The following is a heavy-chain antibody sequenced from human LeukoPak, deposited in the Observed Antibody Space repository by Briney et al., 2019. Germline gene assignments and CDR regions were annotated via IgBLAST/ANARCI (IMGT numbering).Heavy chain of an antibody. J-gene: IGHJ4*02. CDR1: GFTFSSYS. CDR3: ARDSDPYDFWSGYYLLDY. CDR2: ISSSSTI. D-gene: IGHD3-3*01. V-gene: IGHV3-48*01. Sequence: QPGGSLRLSCAASGFTFSSYSMNWVRQATGKGLEWVSYISSSSTIYYADSVKGRFTISRDNAKNSLYLQMNSLRAEDTAVYYCARDSDPYDFWSGYYLLDYWGQGTLVTVSS.